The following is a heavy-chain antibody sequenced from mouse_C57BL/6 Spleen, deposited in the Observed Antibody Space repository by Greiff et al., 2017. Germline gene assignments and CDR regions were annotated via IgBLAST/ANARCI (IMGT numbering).Heavy chain of an antibody. D-gene: IGHD2-4*01. CDR3: AREGDDYDVGAWFAY. CDR2: INPSNGGT. V-gene: IGHV1-53*01. Sequence: VQLQQPGTELVKPGASVKLSCTASGYTFTSYWMHWVQQRPGQGLEWIGNINPSNGGTNYNEMFKSKATLTVDKSSSTAYMQLSSLTSEDSAVYYCAREGDDYDVGAWFAYWGQGTLVTVSA. CDR1: GYTFTSYW. J-gene: IGHJ3*01.